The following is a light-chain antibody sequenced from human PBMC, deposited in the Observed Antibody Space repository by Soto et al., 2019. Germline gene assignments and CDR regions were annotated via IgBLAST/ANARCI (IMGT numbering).Light chain of an antibody. CDR3: QHTFNSPPWT. J-gene: IGKJ1*01. V-gene: IGKV1-39*01. CDR2: GAS. Sequence: DIHMTQSPSSLSASVGDTVTITCRASQNIDMYLNWYQQKPGKAPRVLISGASNLQSGVPSRFSGSGSGTDFTLTISSLQAEDVASYVCQHTFNSPPWTFGQGTKVEVK. CDR1: QNIDMY.